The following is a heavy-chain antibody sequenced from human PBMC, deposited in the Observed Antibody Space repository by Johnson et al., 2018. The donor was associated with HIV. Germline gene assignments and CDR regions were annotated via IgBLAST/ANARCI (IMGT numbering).Heavy chain of an antibody. Sequence: VESGGGVVRPGGSLRLSCAASGFTFDDYAMHWVRQAPGKGLEWVSGISWNSGSIGYADSVKGRFTISRDNAKNSLYLQMNSLKAEDTAVYYCAKAFEPLGGSYLDAFDIWGQGTMVTVSS. CDR1: GFTFDDYA. CDR3: AKAFEPLGGSYLDAFDI. V-gene: IGHV3-9*01. CDR2: ISWNSGSI. D-gene: IGHD1-26*01. J-gene: IGHJ3*02.